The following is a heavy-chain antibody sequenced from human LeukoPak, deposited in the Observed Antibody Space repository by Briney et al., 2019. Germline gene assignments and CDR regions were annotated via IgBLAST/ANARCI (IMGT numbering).Heavy chain of an antibody. CDR2: IIPIFGTA. CDR3: ARGDYGMDV. V-gene: IGHV1-69*05. J-gene: IGHJ6*02. CDR1: GGTFSSYA. Sequence: ASVKVSCKASGGTFSSYAISWVRQAPGQGLEWMGGIIPIFGTANYAQKFQGRVTMTRNTSISTAYMELSSLRSEDTAVYYCARGDYGMDVWGQGTTVTVSS. D-gene: IGHD1-26*01.